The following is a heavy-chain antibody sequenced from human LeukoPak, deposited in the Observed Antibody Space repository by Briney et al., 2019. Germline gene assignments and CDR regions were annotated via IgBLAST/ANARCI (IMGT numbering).Heavy chain of an antibody. Sequence: SETLSLTCTVSGVSISSSNSYWGWIRQPPGKGLEWIGSIYYSGSTYYNPSLKSRVTISVDTSKNQFSLKLSSVTAADTAVYYCARSRDWQWPYLYYWGQGTLVTVSS. CDR3: ARSRDWQWPYLYY. V-gene: IGHV4-39*07. CDR1: GVSISSSNSY. J-gene: IGHJ4*02. CDR2: IYYSGST. D-gene: IGHD6-19*01.